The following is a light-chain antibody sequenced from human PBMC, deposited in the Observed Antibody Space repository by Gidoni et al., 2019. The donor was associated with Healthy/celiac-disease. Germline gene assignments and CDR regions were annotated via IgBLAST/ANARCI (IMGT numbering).Light chain of an antibody. CDR3: QQSYSTPPYT. Sequence: DIQMTQSPSSLSASVVDRVTITCRASQSISSYLNWYQQKPGKAPKLLIYAASSLQSGVPSRFSGSGSGTDFTLTISSLQPEDFETYYCQQSYSTPPYTFGQGTKLEIK. V-gene: IGKV1-39*01. J-gene: IGKJ2*01. CDR2: AAS. CDR1: QSISSY.